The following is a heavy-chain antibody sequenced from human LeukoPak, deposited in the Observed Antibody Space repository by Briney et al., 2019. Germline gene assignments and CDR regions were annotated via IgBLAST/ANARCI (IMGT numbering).Heavy chain of an antibody. V-gene: IGHV3-74*01. D-gene: IGHD1/OR15-1a*01. CDR3: STVEHF. CDR1: GLTLSGYW. CDR2: IDSDGSGT. Sequence: GGPLRLSCSASGLTLSGYWTHWVRQIPGKGLVWVSRIDSDGSGTSYADSVKGRFTISRDDVKNMLYLQMNSLRVEDTGLYYCSTVEHFWGQGTLVTVSS. J-gene: IGHJ4*02.